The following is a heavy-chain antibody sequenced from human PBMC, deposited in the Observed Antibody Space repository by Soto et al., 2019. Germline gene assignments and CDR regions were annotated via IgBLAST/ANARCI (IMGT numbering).Heavy chain of an antibody. V-gene: IGHV1-18*04. CDR2: ISAYNGNT. CDR3: AREYCSSTSCYYKDYYYGMDV. J-gene: IGHJ6*02. CDR1: GYTFTSYG. Sequence: QVQLVQSGAEVKKPGASVKVSCKASGYTFTSYGISWVRQAPGQGLEWMGWISAYNGNTNYAQKLQGRVTMTTDTSTSTAYMELRSLRSDDTAVYYCAREYCSSTSCYYKDYYYGMDVCGQGTTVTVSS. D-gene: IGHD2-2*01.